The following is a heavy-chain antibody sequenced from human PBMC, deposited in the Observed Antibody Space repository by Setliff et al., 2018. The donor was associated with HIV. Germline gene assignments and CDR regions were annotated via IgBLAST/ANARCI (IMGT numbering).Heavy chain of an antibody. CDR3: TRHHPYWGYDY. J-gene: IGHJ4*02. CDR1: GVTLYNNY. Sequence: GGSLRLSCAASGVTLYNNYMDWVRQAPGKGLEWVGRIRNGNRYSTEYAASVKGRFIISRDDSKKTAYLQMSSLKTEDTAVYYCTRHHPYWGYDYWGQGTLVTVSS. D-gene: IGHD2-21*01. V-gene: IGHV3-72*01. CDR2: IRNGNRYST.